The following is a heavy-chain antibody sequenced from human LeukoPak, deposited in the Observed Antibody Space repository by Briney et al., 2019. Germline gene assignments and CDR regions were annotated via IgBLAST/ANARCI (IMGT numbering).Heavy chain of an antibody. Sequence: GGSLRLSCADSGFTFKIYAMNWVRQAPGKGLEWVSLIGVGGDRTHYADSVKGRFIISRDDSKNTLYLQMNSLKVEDTAIYYCAKDYDSTNLFDRPLDYWGQGTLVTVSS. CDR1: GFTFKIYA. D-gene: IGHD3-22*01. J-gene: IGHJ4*02. CDR2: IGVGGDRT. V-gene: IGHV3-23*01. CDR3: AKDYDSTNLFDRPLDY.